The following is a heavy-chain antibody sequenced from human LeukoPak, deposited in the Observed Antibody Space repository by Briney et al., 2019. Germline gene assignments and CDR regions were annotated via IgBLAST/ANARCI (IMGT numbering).Heavy chain of an antibody. D-gene: IGHD2-2*01. V-gene: IGHV1-69*06. Sequence: PVKVSCKASGGTFSSYAISWVRQAPGQGLEWMGRITPIFGTANYAQKFQGRVTITADKSTNTAYMELSSLRSEDTAVYYCARDGAGGYCSSTRCYVFDPWGQGTLVTVSS. CDR3: ARDGAGGYCSSTRCYVFDP. CDR2: ITPIFGTA. CDR1: GGTFSSYA. J-gene: IGHJ5*02.